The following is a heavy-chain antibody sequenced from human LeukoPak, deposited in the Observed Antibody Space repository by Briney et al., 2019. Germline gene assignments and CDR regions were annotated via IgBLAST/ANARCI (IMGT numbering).Heavy chain of an antibody. Sequence: ASVKVSCKASGYTFTGYYMHWVRQAPGEGLEWMGWINSNSGGTKYAQKFQGRVTTTRNTSISTAYMELSSLRSEDTAVYYCARGSRGGYDFDYWGQGTLVTVSS. CDR2: INSNSGGT. J-gene: IGHJ4*02. D-gene: IGHD6-25*01. CDR3: ARGSRGGYDFDY. CDR1: GYTFTGYY. V-gene: IGHV1-2*02.